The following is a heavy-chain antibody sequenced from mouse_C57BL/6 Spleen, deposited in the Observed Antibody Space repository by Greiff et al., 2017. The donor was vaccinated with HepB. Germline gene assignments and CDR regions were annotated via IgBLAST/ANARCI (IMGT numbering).Heavy chain of an antibody. D-gene: IGHD2-4*01. CDR1: GYTFTDYY. CDR2: INPNNGGT. Sequence: EVQLQQSGPELVKPGASVKISCKASGYTFTDYYMNWVKQSHGKSLEWIGDINPNNGGTSYNQKFKGKATLTVDKSSSTAYMELRSLTSEDSAVYYCARTPYDYDGGWYFDVWGTGTTVTVSS. CDR3: ARTPYDYDGGWYFDV. V-gene: IGHV1-26*01. J-gene: IGHJ1*03.